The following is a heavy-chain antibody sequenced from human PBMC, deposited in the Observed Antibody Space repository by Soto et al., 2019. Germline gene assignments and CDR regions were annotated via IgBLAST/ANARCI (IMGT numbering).Heavy chain of an antibody. J-gene: IGHJ6*03. Sequence: GGSLRLSCAASGFTFSSYGMHWVRQAPGKGLEWVAVISYDGSNKYYADSVKGRFTISRDNSKNTLYLQMNSLRAEDTAVYYCAKKGAAGTDQNYYYYYYMDVWGKGTTVTVSS. D-gene: IGHD6-13*01. CDR3: AKKGAAGTDQNYYYYYYMDV. V-gene: IGHV3-30*18. CDR2: ISYDGSNK. CDR1: GFTFSSYG.